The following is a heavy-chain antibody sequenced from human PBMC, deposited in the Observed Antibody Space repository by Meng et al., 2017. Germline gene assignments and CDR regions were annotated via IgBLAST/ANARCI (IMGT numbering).Heavy chain of an antibody. CDR2: ISYDGSNK. CDR1: GFTFSSYA. CDR3: ARESGYSSGWNYFAY. D-gene: IGHD6-19*01. V-gene: IGHV3-30*01. Sequence: GESLKISCAASGFTFSSYAMHWVRQAPGKGLEWVAVISYDGSNKYYADSVKGRFTISRDNSKNTLYVQMNSLRAEDTAVYYCARESGYSSGWNYFAYWGQGNLVNGAS. J-gene: IGHJ4*02.